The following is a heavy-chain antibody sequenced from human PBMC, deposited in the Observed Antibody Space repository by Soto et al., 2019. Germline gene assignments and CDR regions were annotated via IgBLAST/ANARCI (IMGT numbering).Heavy chain of an antibody. CDR3: ARDSNPTSPYYYDSSGPVGVFDY. Sequence: GGSLRLSCAASGFTFSSYGMHWVRQAPGKGLEWVAVIWYDGSNKYYADSVKGRFTISRDNSKNTLYLQMNSLRAEDTAVYYCARDSNPTSPYYYDSSGPVGVFDYWGQGTLVTVSS. CDR2: IWYDGSNK. J-gene: IGHJ4*02. D-gene: IGHD3-22*01. CDR1: GFTFSSYG. V-gene: IGHV3-33*01.